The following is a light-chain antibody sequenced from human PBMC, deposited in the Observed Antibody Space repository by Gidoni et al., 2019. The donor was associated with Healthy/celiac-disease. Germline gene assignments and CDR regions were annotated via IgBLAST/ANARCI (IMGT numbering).Light chain of an antibody. CDR1: QSISSW. CDR2: DAS. CDR3: QQYHSYSPWT. J-gene: IGKJ1*01. V-gene: IGKV1-5*01. Sequence: DIQMTQSPSTLSASVGDRVTIPCRASQSISSWLAWYQQKPGQAPELLIYDASGLESVVPSRFSGSGSGTECTLTISSLQPDDFATYYCQQYHSYSPWTFGQXTKVEIK.